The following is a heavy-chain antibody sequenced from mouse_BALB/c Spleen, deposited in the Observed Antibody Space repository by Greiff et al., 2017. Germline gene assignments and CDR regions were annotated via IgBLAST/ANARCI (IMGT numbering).Heavy chain of an antibody. CDR1: GFTFTEYY. J-gene: IGHJ2*01. CDR2: IRNKGNGYTT. Sequence: EVQLVESGGGLVQPGGSLRLSCATSGFTFTEYYMRWVRQPPGQALEWLGFIRNKGNGYTTEYSASVKGRFTISRDNSQSILYLQMITLRAGDSATYYCASANNWDDWGQGTTLTVSS. V-gene: IGHV7-3*02. D-gene: IGHD4-1*02. CDR3: ASANNWDD.